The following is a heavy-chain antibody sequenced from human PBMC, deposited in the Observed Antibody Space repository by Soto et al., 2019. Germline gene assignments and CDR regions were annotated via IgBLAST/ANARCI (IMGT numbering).Heavy chain of an antibody. Sequence: QVQLVQSGAEVKKPGSSVKVSCKASGGTFSSYAISWVRQAPGQGLEWMGGIIPIFGTANYAQKFQGRVTITADESTSTAYIELSSLRSEDTAVYYCAINGIVVVPAAIGSYGMDVWGQGTTVTVSS. CDR2: IIPIFGTA. CDR1: GGTFSSYA. CDR3: AINGIVVVPAAIGSYGMDV. D-gene: IGHD2-2*02. V-gene: IGHV1-69*01. J-gene: IGHJ6*02.